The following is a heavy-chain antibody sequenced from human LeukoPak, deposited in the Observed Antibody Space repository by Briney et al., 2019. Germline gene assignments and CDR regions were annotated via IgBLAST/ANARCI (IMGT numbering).Heavy chain of an antibody. J-gene: IGHJ4*02. Sequence: PSETLSLTCTVSGGSISSSSYYWSWIRQPPGKGLEWIGYIYYSGSTNYNPSLKSRVTISVDTSKNQFSLKLSSVTAADTAVYYCARGMYSSSWFFDYWGQGTLVTVSS. V-gene: IGHV4-61*01. D-gene: IGHD6-13*01. CDR2: IYYSGST. CDR1: GGSISSSSYY. CDR3: ARGMYSSSWFFDY.